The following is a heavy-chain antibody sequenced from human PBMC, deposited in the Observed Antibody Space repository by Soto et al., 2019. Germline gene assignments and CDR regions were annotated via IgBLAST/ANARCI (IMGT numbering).Heavy chain of an antibody. CDR2: INHSGST. J-gene: IGHJ5*02. D-gene: IGHD1-26*01. Sequence: QVQLQQWGAGLLKTSETLSLTCAVYGGSFSGYYWSWIRQPPGEGLEWIGDINHSGSTNYNPSLKSRVTISVDTSQNQCSLPLSSMTAADTAVYFCARGTWERRFDPGGQGTMVTVSS. CDR3: ARGTWERRFDP. CDR1: GGSFSGYY. V-gene: IGHV4-34*01.